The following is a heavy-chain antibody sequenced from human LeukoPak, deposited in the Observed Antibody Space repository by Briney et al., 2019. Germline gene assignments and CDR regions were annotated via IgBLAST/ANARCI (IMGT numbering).Heavy chain of an antibody. CDR3: VRESASYLGH. CDR2: ISAYRGET. Sequence: ASVRVSCKASGYTFTSYGICWVRQAPGQGLEWMGWISAYRGETYYAQNFQGRLTMTTDTSTNTAYMELRTLRFDDTAVYYCVRESASYLGHWGLGTLVTVSS. J-gene: IGHJ4*02. V-gene: IGHV1-18*01. D-gene: IGHD1-26*01. CDR1: GYTFTSYG.